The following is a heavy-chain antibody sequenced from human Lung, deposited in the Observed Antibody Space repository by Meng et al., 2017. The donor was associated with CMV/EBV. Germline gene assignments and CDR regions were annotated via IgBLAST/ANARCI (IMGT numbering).Heavy chain of an antibody. J-gene: IGHJ4*01. CDR1: GFTFSNYE. CDR3: ARNGQKTGTPSNY. V-gene: IGHV3-48*03. CDR2: ISTSGSTM. D-gene: IGHD1-1*01. Sequence: GGSXRLXCAASGFTFSNYEMNWVRQAPGQGLEWVSYISTSGSTMYYADSVKGRFTVSRDNAKNSLYLQMNSLRAEDTAVYYCARNGQKTGTPSNYWG.